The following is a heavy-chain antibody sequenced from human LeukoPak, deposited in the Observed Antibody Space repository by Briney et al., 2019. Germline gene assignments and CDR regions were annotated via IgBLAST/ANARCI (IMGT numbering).Heavy chain of an antibody. CDR3: ARARGGSGSYWLGDFDY. J-gene: IGHJ4*02. D-gene: IGHD1-26*01. V-gene: IGHV1-69*04. CDR2: IIPILGIA. Sequence: ASVKVSCKASGGTFSSYAISWVRQAPGQGLEWMGRIIPILGIANYAQKFQGRVMITADKSTSTAYMELSSLRSEDTAVYYCARARGGSGSYWLGDFDYWGQGTLVTVSS. CDR1: GGTFSSYA.